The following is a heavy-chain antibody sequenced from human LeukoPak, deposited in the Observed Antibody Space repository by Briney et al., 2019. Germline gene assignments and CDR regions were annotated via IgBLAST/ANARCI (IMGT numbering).Heavy chain of an antibody. D-gene: IGHD6-13*01. V-gene: IGHV1-2*02. CDR3: AREYIDRSSWYIV. CDR2: INPNSGGT. J-gene: IGHJ4*02. CDR1: GGTFSSYA. Sequence: GASVKVSCKASGGTFSSYAISWVRQAPGQGLEWMGWINPNSGGTNYAQRFQGRVTMTRDTSISTAYMELSRLRSDDTAVYYCAREYIDRSSWYIVWGQGTLVTVSS.